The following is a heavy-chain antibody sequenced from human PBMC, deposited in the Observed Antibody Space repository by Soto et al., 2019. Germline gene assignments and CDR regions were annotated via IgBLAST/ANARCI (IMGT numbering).Heavy chain of an antibody. Sequence: PSETLSLTCTVSGGSISSGGYYWSWIRQHPGKGLEWIGYIYYSGSTYYNPSLKSRVTISVDTSKNQFSLKLSSVTAADTAVYYCARAGIAAADTPYYYYGMDVWGQGTTVTVSS. CDR1: GGSISSGGYY. D-gene: IGHD6-13*01. J-gene: IGHJ6*02. CDR3: ARAGIAAADTPYYYYGMDV. V-gene: IGHV4-31*03. CDR2: IYYSGST.